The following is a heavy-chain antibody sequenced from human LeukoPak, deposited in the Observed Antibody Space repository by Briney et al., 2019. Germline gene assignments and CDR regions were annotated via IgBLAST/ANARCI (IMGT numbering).Heavy chain of an antibody. J-gene: IGHJ6*03. V-gene: IGHV4-59*12. CDR3: ARGRSNYDFWSGYDRGYYMDV. CDR1: GGSISSYY. D-gene: IGHD3-3*01. CDR2: IYYSGST. Sequence: PSETLSLTCTVSGGSISSYYWSWIRQPPGKGLEWIGYIYYSGSTNYNPSLKSRVTISVDTSKNQFSLKLSSVTAADTAVYYCARGRSNYDFWSGYDRGYYMDVWGKGTTVTVSS.